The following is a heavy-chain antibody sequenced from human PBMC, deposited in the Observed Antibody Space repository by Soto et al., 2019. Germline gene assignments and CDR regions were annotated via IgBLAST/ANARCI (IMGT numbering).Heavy chain of an antibody. D-gene: IGHD3-9*01. CDR2: ISNDNGKT. Sequence: LVPSGGEMTKPGASVKVSCEASGYTLTNYGITWVRQAPGQGLESMGWISNDNGKTNYSQILQDRVTMTTDTSTRAASRELTRLGSDDTATYYSARVQNYDILTGSSHSIDVWGQGTKVTVSS. V-gene: IGHV1-18*01. J-gene: IGHJ6*02. CDR1: GYTLTNYG. CDR3: ARVQNYDILTGSSHSIDV.